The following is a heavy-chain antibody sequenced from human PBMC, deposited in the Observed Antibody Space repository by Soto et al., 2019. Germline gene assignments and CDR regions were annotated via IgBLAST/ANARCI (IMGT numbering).Heavy chain of an antibody. CDR2: IYYSGST. V-gene: IGHV4-31*03. J-gene: IGHJ6*03. CDR3: ARAQVDCSSSICYSIDYYYFKYF. D-gene: IGHD2-2*01. CDR1: GGSISSGGYY. Sequence: SETLSLTCTVSGGSISSGGYYWSWIRQHPGKGLEWIGYIYYSGSTYYNPSLKSRVTISVDTSKNQFSLKLSSVTAADTAVYYCARAQVDCSSSICYSIDYYYFKYFWGKGSTVT.